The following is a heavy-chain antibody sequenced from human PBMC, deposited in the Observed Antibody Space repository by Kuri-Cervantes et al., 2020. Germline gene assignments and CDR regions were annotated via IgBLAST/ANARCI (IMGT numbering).Heavy chain of an antibody. CDR2: ISYSGST. CDR3: ATGVPFGY. Sequence: GSLRLSCTVSGGSVSSGSYWWSWFRQPPGKGLEWIGYISYSGSTNYNPSLKSRVTISVDTSKNQFSLKLSAVTAADTAVYYCATGVPFGYWGQGTPVTVSS. J-gene: IGHJ4*02. CDR1: GGSVSSGSYW. D-gene: IGHD7-27*01. V-gene: IGHV4-61*01.